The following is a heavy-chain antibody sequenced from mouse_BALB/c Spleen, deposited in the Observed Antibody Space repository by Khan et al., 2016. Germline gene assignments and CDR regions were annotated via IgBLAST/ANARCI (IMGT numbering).Heavy chain of an antibody. CDR1: GYTFTDYT. CDR2: FNPISGYT. CDR3: AIGRHFAF. J-gene: IGHJ2*01. Sequence: QVQLQQSAAELARPGASVKMSCKASGYTFTDYTMHWVKQRPGQGLEWIGYFNPISGYTEYTQKFTDKTTLTADKSSSTAYIQLSSLTSEDSAVYYCAIGRHFAFWGQGTTLTVSS. V-gene: IGHV1-4*02.